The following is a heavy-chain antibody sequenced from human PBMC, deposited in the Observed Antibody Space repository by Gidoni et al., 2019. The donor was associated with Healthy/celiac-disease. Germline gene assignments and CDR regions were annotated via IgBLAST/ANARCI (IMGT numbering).Heavy chain of an antibody. CDR3: ARYSHDYLVGVCPPDY. D-gene: IGHD4-17*01. V-gene: IGHV3-30*01. CDR2: ISYDGSNE. Sequence: QVQLVESGGGVVQPGRSLVLSCAASGLTFSSYAMPWVRQAPGKGLEWVAVISYDGSNENYAYSVKSRFSISRDNSKNTLYLQMNSLRSEYTTVYYCARYSHDYLVGVCPPDYWGQGTLVTVSS. CDR1: GLTFSSYA. J-gene: IGHJ4*02.